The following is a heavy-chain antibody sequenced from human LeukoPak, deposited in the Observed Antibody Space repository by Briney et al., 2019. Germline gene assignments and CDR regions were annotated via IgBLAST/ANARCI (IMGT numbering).Heavy chain of an antibody. CDR2: IYTSGST. CDR3: ARDLYYDILTGYRLGVYYYYMDV. V-gene: IGHV4-4*07. Sequence: SETLSLTCTVSGVSISSYYWTWIRQSAGKGLEWIGRIYTSGSTYYNPSLKSRVSMSVDTSKNQFSLKLSSVTAADTAVYYCARDLYYDILTGYRLGVYYYYMDVWGKGTTVTISS. D-gene: IGHD3-9*01. J-gene: IGHJ6*03. CDR1: GVSISSYY.